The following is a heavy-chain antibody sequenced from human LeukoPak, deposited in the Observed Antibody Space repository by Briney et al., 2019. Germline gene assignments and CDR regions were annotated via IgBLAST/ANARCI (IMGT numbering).Heavy chain of an antibody. J-gene: IGHJ4*02. D-gene: IGHD4-17*01. CDR2: IYHSGST. CDR3: ASLAPKKYGDYVGY. Sequence: PSGTLSLTCAVSGGSISSSNWWSWVRQPPGKGLEWIGEIYHSGSTNYNPSLKSRVTISVDKSKNQFSLKLSSVTAADTAVYYCASLAPKKYGDYVGYWGQGTLVTVSS. V-gene: IGHV4-4*02. CDR1: GGSISSSNW.